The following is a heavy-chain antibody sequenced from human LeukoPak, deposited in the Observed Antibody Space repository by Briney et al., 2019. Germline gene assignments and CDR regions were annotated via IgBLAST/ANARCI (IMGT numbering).Heavy chain of an antibody. D-gene: IGHD3-16*02. J-gene: IGHJ3*02. CDR1: GYTFTSYG. CDR2: ISAYNGNT. V-gene: IGHV1-18*01. CDR3: ARATDPFGGVIRGNAFDI. Sequence: ASVKVSCKASGYTFTSYGISWARQAPGQGLEWMGWISAYNGNTNYAQKLQGRVTMTTDTSTSTAYMELRSLRSGDTAVYYCARATDPFGGVIRGNAFDIWGQGTMVTVSS.